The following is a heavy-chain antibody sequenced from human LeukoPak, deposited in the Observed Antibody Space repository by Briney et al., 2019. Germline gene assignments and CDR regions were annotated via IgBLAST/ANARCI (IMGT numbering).Heavy chain of an antibody. CDR3: ASQVYDSSGFDAFDI. D-gene: IGHD3-22*01. CDR2: IYTSGST. V-gene: IGHV4-4*07. CDR1: GGSISSYY. J-gene: IGHJ3*02. Sequence: SETLSLTCTVSGGSISSYYWSWIRQPAGKGLEWIGRIYTSGSTNYNPSLKSRVTISVDTSKNQFSLKLSSVTAADTAVYYCASQVYDSSGFDAFDIWGQGTMVTVSS.